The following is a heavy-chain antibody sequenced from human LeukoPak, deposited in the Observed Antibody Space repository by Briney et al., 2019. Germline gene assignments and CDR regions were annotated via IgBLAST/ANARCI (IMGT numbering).Heavy chain of an antibody. Sequence: PGGSLRLSCAASGFTLSSYGMHWVRQAPGKGLEWVAVISYDGSNKYYADSVKGRFTISRDNSKNTLYLQMNSLRAEDTAVYYCAKDQGVPAAIDYWGQGTLVTVSS. D-gene: IGHD2-2*01. CDR3: AKDQGVPAAIDY. CDR1: GFTLSSYG. J-gene: IGHJ4*02. CDR2: ISYDGSNK. V-gene: IGHV3-30*18.